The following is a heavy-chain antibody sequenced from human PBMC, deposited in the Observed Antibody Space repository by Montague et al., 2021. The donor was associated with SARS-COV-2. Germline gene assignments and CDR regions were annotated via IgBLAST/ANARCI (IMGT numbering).Heavy chain of an antibody. CDR2: NIHSGKT. Sequence: SETLSLTCAVYGASFSGYHWTWIRQSPGKGLEWIGENIHSGKTSYNPSLQSRLTMSVDTSKKQFSLRLSSVTAADTAVYYCARGSRIAETLDLCYGCFDPWGRGTTVTVSS. D-gene: IGHD2-2*01. CDR1: GASFSGYH. J-gene: IGHJ5*02. V-gene: IGHV4-34*01. CDR3: ARGSRIAETLDLCYGCFDP.